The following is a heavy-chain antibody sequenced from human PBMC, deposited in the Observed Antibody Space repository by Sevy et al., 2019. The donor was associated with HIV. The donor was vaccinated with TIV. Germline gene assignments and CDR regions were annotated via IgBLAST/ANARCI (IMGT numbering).Heavy chain of an antibody. CDR2: ISSSSTTL. CDR3: ARSGGLRY. CDR1: GFTFSNYS. Sequence: GGSLRLSCAASGFTFSNYSMNWVRQAPGKGLEWVSYISSSSTTLYYADSVKGRFTISRDNAKNSLYLQMNSLSDDDTAVCECARSGGLRYWGQGTLVTVSS. V-gene: IGHV3-48*02. J-gene: IGHJ4*02. D-gene: IGHD3-16*02.